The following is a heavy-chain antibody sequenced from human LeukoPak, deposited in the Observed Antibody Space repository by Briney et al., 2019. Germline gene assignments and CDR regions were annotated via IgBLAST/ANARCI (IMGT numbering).Heavy chain of an antibody. CDR2: IYYSGST. CDR3: CGSGWFAGPFGY. D-gene: IGHD6-19*01. CDR1: GGSISSSSYY. Sequence: KSSETLSLTCTVSGGSISSSSYYWGWIRQPPGKGLEWIGSIYYSGSTYYNPSLKSRVTISVDTSKNQFSLKLTSVTAADTAVYYCCGSGWFAGPFGYWGQGALVTVSS. J-gene: IGHJ4*02. V-gene: IGHV4-39*07.